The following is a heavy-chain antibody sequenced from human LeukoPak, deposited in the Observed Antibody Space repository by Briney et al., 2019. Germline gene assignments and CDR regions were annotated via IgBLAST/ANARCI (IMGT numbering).Heavy chain of an antibody. D-gene: IGHD2-15*01. V-gene: IGHV1-18*01. J-gene: IGHJ4*02. Sequence: GASVKVSCKASGYTFTSYGMSSVRQAAGQRHECMGWNNTYNGNTNYAQKLQERVTMTTDTSTSTAYMELTSMRSDDTAVYYCARVAVPYCSGGSCYGLDYWGQGTLVTVS. CDR1: GYTFTSYG. CDR3: ARVAVPYCSGGSCYGLDY. CDR2: NNTYNGNT.